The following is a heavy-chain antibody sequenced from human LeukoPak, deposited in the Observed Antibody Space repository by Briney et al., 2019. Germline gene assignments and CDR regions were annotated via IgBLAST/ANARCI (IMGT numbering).Heavy chain of an antibody. Sequence: PGGSLRLSCAASGFTFSSYWMHWVRQAPGEGLVWVSRINSDGTSASYADSVKGRFTISRDKSNNTLYLQMNSLGAEDTAVYYCVKDRNGYYDILTGYYTTDYWGQGTLVTVSS. CDR1: GFTFSSYW. CDR2: INSDGTSA. CDR3: VKDRNGYYDILTGYYTTDY. D-gene: IGHD3-9*01. V-gene: IGHV3-74*01. J-gene: IGHJ4*02.